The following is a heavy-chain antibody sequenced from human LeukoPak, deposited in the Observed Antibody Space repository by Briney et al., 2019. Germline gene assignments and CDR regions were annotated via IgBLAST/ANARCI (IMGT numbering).Heavy chain of an antibody. Sequence: SETLSLTCTVSGASISSYYRSWVRQPAGKGLEWIGRIYTSGSTNYNPSLNSRVTMSVDTSKNQFSLKLSSVTAADTAVYYCARLQWELHAFDIWGQGTMVTVSS. J-gene: IGHJ3*02. D-gene: IGHD1-26*01. CDR1: GASISSYY. CDR2: IYTSGST. V-gene: IGHV4-4*07. CDR3: ARLQWELHAFDI.